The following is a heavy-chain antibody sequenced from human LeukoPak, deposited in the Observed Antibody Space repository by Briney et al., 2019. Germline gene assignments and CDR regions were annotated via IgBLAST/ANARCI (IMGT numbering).Heavy chain of an antibody. D-gene: IGHD3-16*02. CDR3: ARVTGTDYIWGSYRY. Sequence: GGSLRLSCAASGFTFSNYWMTWVRQAPGKGLEWVANIKQDGSEKYYVDSVKGRFTISRDSAKNSLYLQMNSLRAEDTAVYYCARVTGTDYIWGSYRYWGQGTLVTVSS. V-gene: IGHV3-7*01. CDR2: IKQDGSEK. CDR1: GFTFSNYW. J-gene: IGHJ4*02.